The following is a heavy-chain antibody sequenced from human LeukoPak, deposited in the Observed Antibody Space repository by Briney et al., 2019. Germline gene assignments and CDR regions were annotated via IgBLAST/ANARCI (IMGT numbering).Heavy chain of an antibody. V-gene: IGHV1-24*01. D-gene: IGHD2-15*01. CDR2: SDPEDGEE. J-gene: IGHJ4*02. CDR3: ARGATQPRGYFDY. Sequence: SVRVSCKVSGYTLIELSMHWVRQAPGKGLEWMGGSDPEDGEEIYVQKFQGRVTITRDTSASTAYMELSSLRSEDTAVYYCARGATQPRGYFDYWGQGTLVTVSS. CDR1: GYTLIELS.